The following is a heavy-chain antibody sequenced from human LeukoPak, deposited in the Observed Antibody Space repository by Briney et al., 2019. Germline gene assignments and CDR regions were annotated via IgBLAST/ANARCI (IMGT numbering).Heavy chain of an antibody. CDR2: ISSSSSYI. J-gene: IGHJ5*02. V-gene: IGHV3-21*01. D-gene: IGHD5-18*01. CDR3: ARETNVDTAMVP. Sequence: NPGGSLRLSCAASGFTFSSYEMNWVRQAPGKGPEWVSSISSSSSYIYYADSVKGRFTISRDNAKNSLYLQMNSLRAEDTAVYYCARETNVDTAMVPWGQGTLVTVSS. CDR1: GFTFSSYE.